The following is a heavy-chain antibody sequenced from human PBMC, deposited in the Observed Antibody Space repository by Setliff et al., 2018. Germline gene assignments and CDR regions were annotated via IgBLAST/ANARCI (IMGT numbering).Heavy chain of an antibody. CDR3: ARGYYNFLSGYYTPYYFDY. CDR1: GASISSGSNY. Sequence: SETLSLTCSVSGASISSGSNYWSWIRQPAGKGVEWIGHILSSGGTNYNPSLKSRVTISVDTSKNQFSLKLSSVTAADTAVYFCARGYYNFLSGYYTPYYFDYWGQGTLVTVSS. J-gene: IGHJ4*02. V-gene: IGHV4-61*10. CDR2: ILSSGGT. D-gene: IGHD3-3*01.